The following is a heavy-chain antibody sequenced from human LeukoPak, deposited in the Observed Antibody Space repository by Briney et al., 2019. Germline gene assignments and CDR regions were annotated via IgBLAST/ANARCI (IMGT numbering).Heavy chain of an antibody. V-gene: IGHV4-61*01. CDR2: VYYSGST. CDR1: GYSVTSGSYY. CDR3: AREGGNYFDY. D-gene: IGHD1-26*01. Sequence: SETLSLTCSVSGYSVTSGSYYWSWIRQPPGKGLEWIGSVYYSGSTNYNPSLKSRGTISVDTFENQFSLRLSSVTAADTAVYYCAREGGNYFDYWGQGALVTVSS. J-gene: IGHJ4*02.